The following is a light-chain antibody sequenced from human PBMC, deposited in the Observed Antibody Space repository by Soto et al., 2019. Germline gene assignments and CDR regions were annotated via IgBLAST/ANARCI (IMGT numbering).Light chain of an antibody. CDR2: AAS. V-gene: IGKV1-39*01. CDR1: QSISGY. J-gene: IGKJ3*01. CDR3: QQSSSTLFT. Sequence: DIQMTQSPSSLSASVGDRVTITCRASQSISGYLNWYQQKRGKAPKLLIYAASTLQSGVPSRFSGSGSGTDFTLTISSLQPEDFATYYCQQSSSTLFTFGPATSVDI.